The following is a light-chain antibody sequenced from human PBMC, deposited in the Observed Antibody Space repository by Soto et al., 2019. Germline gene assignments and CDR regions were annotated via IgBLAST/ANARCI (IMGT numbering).Light chain of an antibody. V-gene: IGLV1-51*02. J-gene: IGLJ2*01. CDR2: DDN. CDR1: SSDIGNNY. CDR3: GTWDSSLNGGV. Sequence: QSVLTQPPSVSAALGQRVTISCSGSSSDIGNNYVSWYQELPGTAPKILIYDDNKRPSGIPDRFSGSKSGTSATLDITGLQAGDEADYYCGTWDSSLNGGVFGGGTKLTVL.